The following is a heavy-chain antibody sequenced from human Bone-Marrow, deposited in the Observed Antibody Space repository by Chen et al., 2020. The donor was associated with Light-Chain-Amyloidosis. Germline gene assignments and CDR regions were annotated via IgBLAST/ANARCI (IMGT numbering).Heavy chain of an antibody. Sequence: EVQLVESGGGVVRPGGSLRLSCAASGFTFDDYGMNWVRQVPGKGLEWVTNIKEDGSEKYYVDSVKGRFTISRDNAKNSVYLQMNSLKDEDTALYYCASYNGGAALNIWGQGTMVTVSS. CDR3: ASYNGGAALNI. V-gene: IGHV3-7*01. J-gene: IGHJ3*02. D-gene: IGHD3-16*01. CDR2: IKEDGSEK. CDR1: GFTFDDYG.